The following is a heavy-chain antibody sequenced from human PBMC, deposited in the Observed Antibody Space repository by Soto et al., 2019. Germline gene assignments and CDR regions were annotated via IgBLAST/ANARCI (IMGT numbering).Heavy chain of an antibody. D-gene: IGHD3-3*01. CDR1: GFTFSRYG. Sequence: GGSLRLSCAASGFTFSRYGMHWVRQAPGKGLEWVAVLWFDGSNEHYADSAKGRFTISRDNSKNTLYLQMNSLRAEDTAVYYCARDKRDLRFLEWSYYFDYWGQGTLVTVSS. CDR3: ARDKRDLRFLEWSYYFDY. J-gene: IGHJ4*02. CDR2: LWFDGSNE. V-gene: IGHV3-33*01.